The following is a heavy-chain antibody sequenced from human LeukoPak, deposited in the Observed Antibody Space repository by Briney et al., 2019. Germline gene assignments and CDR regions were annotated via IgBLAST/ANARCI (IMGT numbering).Heavy chain of an antibody. CDR2: IVVGSGNT. J-gene: IGHJ4*02. CDR1: GFTFTSSA. Sequence: SVKVSCKASGFTFTSSAVQWVRQARGQRLEWIGWIVVGSGNTNYAQKFQERVTITRDMSTSTAYMEQSSLRSEDTAVYYCVKDRVSISSSGYFDYWGQGTLVTVSS. CDR3: VKDRVSISSSGYFDY. D-gene: IGHD6-13*01. V-gene: IGHV1-58*01.